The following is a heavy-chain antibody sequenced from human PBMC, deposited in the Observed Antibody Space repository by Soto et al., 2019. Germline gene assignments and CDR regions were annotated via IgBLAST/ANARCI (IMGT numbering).Heavy chain of an antibody. CDR1: GFTCSSYS. CDR2: ISSSSSTI. V-gene: IGHV3-48*01. CDR3: ARDSSGWDY. J-gene: IGHJ4*02. Sequence: EVQLVESGGGLVQPGGSLRLSCAASGFTCSSYSMNWVRQAPGKGLEWVSYISSSSSTIYYADSVKGRFTISRDNAKNSLYLQMNSLRAEDTAVYYCARDSSGWDYWGQGTLVTVSS. D-gene: IGHD6-19*01.